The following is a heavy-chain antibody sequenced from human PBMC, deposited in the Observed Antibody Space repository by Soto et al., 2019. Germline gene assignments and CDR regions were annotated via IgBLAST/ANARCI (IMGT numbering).Heavy chain of an antibody. V-gene: IGHV4-59*01. CDR1: GGSISPYY. D-gene: IGHD6-19*01. J-gene: IGHJ5*02. Sequence: SETLSLTCTVSGGSISPYYLSWIRQPPGKGLEWIGYIHYSGSTNYNPSLKSRVTISMDTSRNQFSLKLNSVTAADTAVYYCATNPRSSAWYKWFDPWGQGTLVTVSS. CDR3: ATNPRSSAWYKWFDP. CDR2: IHYSGST.